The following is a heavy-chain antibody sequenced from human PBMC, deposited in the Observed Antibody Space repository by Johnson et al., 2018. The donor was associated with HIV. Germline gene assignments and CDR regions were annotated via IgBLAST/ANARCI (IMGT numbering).Heavy chain of an antibody. V-gene: IGHV3-7*01. CDR1: GFTFSSYW. Sequence: VQLVESGGGVVQPGRSLRLSCAASGFTFSSYWMSWVRQAPGKGLEWVANIKQDGSEKYYVDSVKGRFTISRDNAKNSLYLQMNSLRAEDTAVYYCARARVVGARSSAFDIWGQGTMVTVSS. CDR3: ARARVVGARSSAFDI. D-gene: IGHD1-26*01. CDR2: IKQDGSEK. J-gene: IGHJ3*02.